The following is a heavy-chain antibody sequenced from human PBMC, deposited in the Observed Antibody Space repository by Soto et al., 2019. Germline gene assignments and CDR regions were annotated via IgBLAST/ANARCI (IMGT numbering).Heavy chain of an antibody. D-gene: IGHD5-12*01. CDR1: GGSISSGGYY. Sequence: PSETLSLTCTVSGGSISSGGYYWNWIRQHPGKGLEWIGYIYYSGSTYYNPSLKSRVTISIDTSKNQFSLKLSSVTVADTAVYYCAREKSDSGYDNYFDPWRQGTLVTVSS. CDR2: IYYSGST. V-gene: IGHV4-31*03. CDR3: AREKSDSGYDNYFDP. J-gene: IGHJ5*02.